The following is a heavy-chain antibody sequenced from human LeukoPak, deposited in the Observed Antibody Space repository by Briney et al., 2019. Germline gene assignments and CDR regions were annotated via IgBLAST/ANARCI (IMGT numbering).Heavy chain of an antibody. CDR1: GYSITSGYY. CDR3: ARGERGSDY. J-gene: IGHJ4*02. D-gene: IGHD5-24*01. Sequence: SETLSLTCSVSGYSITSGYYWGWFRQPPGKGLEWIASISHSGITYYKPSLKSPLTISVDPSNNHFSLKVTSVTAADTAVYYCARGERGSDYWGQGTLITVSS. V-gene: IGHV4-38-2*02. CDR2: ISHSGIT.